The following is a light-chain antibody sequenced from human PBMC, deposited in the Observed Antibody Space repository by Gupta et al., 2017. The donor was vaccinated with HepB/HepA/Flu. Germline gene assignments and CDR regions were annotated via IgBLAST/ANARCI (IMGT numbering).Light chain of an antibody. CDR2: DDS. V-gene: IGLV3-21*03. CDR1: NIGGKS. CDR3: QVWDSNTDHPV. Sequence: SYVLTPTPSVSVAPGKTATITCGENNIGGKSVHWYQQRPGQAPVVVVYDDSDRPSGSSERFSGSNSGITATLTIKGVEDGDEDDYSCQVWDSNTDHPVFGGGTKLTVL. J-gene: IGLJ2*01.